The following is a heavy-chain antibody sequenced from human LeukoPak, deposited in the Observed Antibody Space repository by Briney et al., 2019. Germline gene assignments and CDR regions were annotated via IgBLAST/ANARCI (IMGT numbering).Heavy chain of an antibody. Sequence: GASVKVSCKVSGYTLTELSMHWVRQAPGKGLEWMGGFDPEDGETIYAQKFQGRVTMTRDTSTSTVYMELSSLRSEDTAVYYCARARPTYGDYAYGYWGQGTLVTVSS. CDR3: ARARPTYGDYAYGY. J-gene: IGHJ4*02. CDR1: GYTLTELS. V-gene: IGHV1-24*01. CDR2: FDPEDGET. D-gene: IGHD4-17*01.